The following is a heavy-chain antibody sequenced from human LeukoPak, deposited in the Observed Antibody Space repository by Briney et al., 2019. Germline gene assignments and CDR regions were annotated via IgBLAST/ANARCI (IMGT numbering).Heavy chain of an antibody. Sequence: PSETLSLTCTVSGGSISSYYWSWIRQPAGKGLEWIGRIYTSGSTNYNPSLKSRVTMSVDTSKNQFSLKLSSVTAADTAVYYCARSVIGRSGYLSLGYFDLWRRGTLVTVSS. D-gene: IGHD3-22*01. J-gene: IGHJ2*01. V-gene: IGHV4-4*07. CDR3: ARSVIGRSGYLSLGYFDL. CDR2: IYTSGST. CDR1: GGSISSYY.